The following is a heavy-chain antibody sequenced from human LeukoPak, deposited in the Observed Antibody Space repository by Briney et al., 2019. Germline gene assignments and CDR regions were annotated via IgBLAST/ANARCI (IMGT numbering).Heavy chain of an antibody. CDR2: IGYDGRNK. Sequence: GGSLRLSCAASGFTFSSYGIHWVRQAPGKGLEWVTFIGYDGRNKYYADSVKGRFTISRDNAKNSLYLQMNSLRAEDTAVYYCARDTVTYSSSSSDYWGQGTLVTVSS. CDR1: GFTFSSYG. J-gene: IGHJ4*02. V-gene: IGHV3-30*02. D-gene: IGHD6-6*01. CDR3: ARDTVTYSSSSSDY.